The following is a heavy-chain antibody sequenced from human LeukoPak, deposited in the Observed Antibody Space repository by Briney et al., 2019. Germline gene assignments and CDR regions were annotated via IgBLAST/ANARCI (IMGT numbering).Heavy chain of an antibody. Sequence: SETLSLTCAVYGGSFSGYYWSWIRQPPGKGLEWIGEINHSGSTNYNPSLKSRVTISVDTSKNQFSLKLSSVTAADTAVYYCAKDFGGLMGHYYMDVWGKGTTVTISS. CDR1: GGSFSGYY. V-gene: IGHV4-34*01. CDR3: AKDFGGLMGHYYMDV. J-gene: IGHJ6*03. CDR2: INHSGST. D-gene: IGHD3-10*01.